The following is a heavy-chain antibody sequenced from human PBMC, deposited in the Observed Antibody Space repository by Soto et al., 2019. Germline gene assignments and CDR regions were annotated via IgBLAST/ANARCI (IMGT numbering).Heavy chain of an antibody. CDR3: ARDGHYYGSGSYYKSYNWFDP. CDR1: GGSISSYY. J-gene: IGHJ5*02. Sequence: SENLSHTCTVSGGSISSYYWSWIRQPPGKGLEWIGYIYYSGSTNYNPSLKSRVTISVDTSKNQFSLKLSSVTAADTAVYYCARDGHYYGSGSYYKSYNWFDPWGQGTLVTVS. V-gene: IGHV4-59*01. CDR2: IYYSGST. D-gene: IGHD3-10*01.